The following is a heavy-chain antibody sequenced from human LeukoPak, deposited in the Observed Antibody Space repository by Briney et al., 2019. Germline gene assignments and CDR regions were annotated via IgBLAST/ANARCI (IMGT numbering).Heavy chain of an antibody. V-gene: IGHV3-30*18. CDR3: AKDADTATIIYWYFDL. J-gene: IGHJ2*01. CDR2: VSDDGSNT. Sequence: GGSLRLSCTASGFTLSSFRMHWVRQAPGKGLEWVAVVSDDGSNTYYADSVKGRFTISRDNSKNTLYLQLNSLRAEDTAVYYCAKDADTATIIYWYFDLWGRGTLVTVSS. CDR1: GFTLSSFR. D-gene: IGHD5-18*01.